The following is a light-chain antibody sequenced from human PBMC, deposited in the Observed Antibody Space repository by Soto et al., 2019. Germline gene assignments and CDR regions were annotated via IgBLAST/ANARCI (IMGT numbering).Light chain of an antibody. J-gene: IGKJ4*01. CDR3: QQRSNWPQV. CDR1: QSVSSSN. V-gene: IGKV3D-20*02. Sequence: EIVFTQSPVNLSFSPGYRSTLLCMTRQSVSSSNLGWYHQKPGQAPRLLIYGASSRATGIPDRFSGSGSGTDFTLTISRLEPEDFAVYYCQQRSNWPQVFGAGTKVDIK. CDR2: GAS.